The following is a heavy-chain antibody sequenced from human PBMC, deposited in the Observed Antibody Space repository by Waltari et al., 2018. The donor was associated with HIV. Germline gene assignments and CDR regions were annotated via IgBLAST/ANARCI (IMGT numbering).Heavy chain of an antibody. CDR3: ARDGYYYDSSGYSSYFDY. CDR2: INAGNGNT. CDR1: GYTFTSYA. D-gene: IGHD3-22*01. J-gene: IGHJ4*02. V-gene: IGHV1-3*01. Sequence: QVQLVQSGAEVKKPGASVKVSCKASGYTFTSYAMHWVRQAPGQRREWMGWINAGNGNTKDSQKFQGRVTITRDTSASTAYMELSSLRSEDTAVYYCARDGYYYDSSGYSSYFDYWGQGTLVTVSS.